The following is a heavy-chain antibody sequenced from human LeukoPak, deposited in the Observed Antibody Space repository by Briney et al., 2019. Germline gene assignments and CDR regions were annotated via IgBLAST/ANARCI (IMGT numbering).Heavy chain of an antibody. CDR3: ARGGRTYYYDSSGYYYFDY. D-gene: IGHD3-22*01. CDR1: GYTFTGYY. Sequence: GASVKVSCKASGYTFTGYYMHWVRQAPGQGLEWMGWINPNSGGTNYAQKFQGRVTMTRDTSISTAYMELSRLRSDDTAVYYCARGGRTYYYDSSGYYYFDYWAREPWSPSPQ. CDR2: INPNSGGT. V-gene: IGHV1-2*02. J-gene: IGHJ4*02.